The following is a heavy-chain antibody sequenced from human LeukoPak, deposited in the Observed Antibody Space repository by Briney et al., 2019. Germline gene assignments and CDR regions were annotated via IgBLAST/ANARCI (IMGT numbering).Heavy chain of an antibody. CDR3: AKADATIGGAFDT. Sequence: GGSLRLSCAASRFIFRNYAMSWVRQAQGRGLEWLSIISGTADSKYYADSVKGRFTISRDNPRSTLYLEMNILRAEDTAVYYCAKADATIGGAFDTWGQGTMVIVSS. D-gene: IGHD3-16*01. V-gene: IGHV3-23*01. CDR2: ISGTADSK. CDR1: RFIFRNYA. J-gene: IGHJ3*02.